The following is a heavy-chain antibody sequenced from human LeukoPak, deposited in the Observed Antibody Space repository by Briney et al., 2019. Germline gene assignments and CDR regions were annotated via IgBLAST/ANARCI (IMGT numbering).Heavy chain of an antibody. J-gene: IGHJ6*02. V-gene: IGHV3-23*01. CDR2: ISGSGGDT. Sequence: GGSLRLSCAASGFTFSSFAMIWVRQAPGKGLEWVSGISGSGGDTYYADSVKGRFTVSRDNSKSTLYLQMTSLRAGDTAAYFCAKVRFDSSGYYYTYYYYGMDVWGQGTTVTVSS. D-gene: IGHD3-22*01. CDR3: AKVRFDSSGYYYTYYYYGMDV. CDR1: GFTFSSFA.